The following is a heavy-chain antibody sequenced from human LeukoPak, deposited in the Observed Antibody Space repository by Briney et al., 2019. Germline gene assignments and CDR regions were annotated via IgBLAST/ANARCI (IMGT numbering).Heavy chain of an antibody. D-gene: IGHD3-22*01. CDR2: IIPIFGTA. J-gene: IGHJ6*02. CDR1: GYTFTSYG. V-gene: IGHV1-69*13. CDR3: ARYYDSSGYNPDYYYYGMDV. Sequence: GASVKVSCKASGYTFTSYGISWVRQAPGQGLEWMGGIIPIFGTANYAQKFQGRVTITADESTSTAYMELSSLRSEDTAVYYCARYYDSSGYNPDYYYYGMDVWGQGTTVTVSS.